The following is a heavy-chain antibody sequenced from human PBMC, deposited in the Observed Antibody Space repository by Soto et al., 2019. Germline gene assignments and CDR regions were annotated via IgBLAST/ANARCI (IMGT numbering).Heavy chain of an antibody. Sequence: SQTLSLTCAISGDSVSQNCVAWNWFRQSSSRGLECLGHTYYTSEWHNDYAVSVKSRITINPDTSKNQFSLRLNSVPPEEAAVYFCARGTSRTFQXWGQGTLVTVSX. J-gene: IGHJ4*02. D-gene: IGHD2-8*01. CDR3: ARGTSRTFQX. CDR1: GDSVSQNCVA. CDR2: TYYTSEWHN. V-gene: IGHV6-1*01.